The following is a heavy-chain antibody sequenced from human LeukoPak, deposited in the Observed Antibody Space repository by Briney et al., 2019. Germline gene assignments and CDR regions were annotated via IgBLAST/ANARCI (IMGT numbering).Heavy chain of an antibody. CDR1: GFTFSTSW. V-gene: IGHV3-23*01. CDR3: ASQGRWLQFSPFDY. D-gene: IGHD5-24*01. CDR2: ISGSGGST. J-gene: IGHJ4*02. Sequence: GGSLRLSCAASGFTFSTSWMHWVRQAPGKGLEWVSAISGSGGSTYYADSVKGRFTISRDNSKNTLYLQMNSLRAEDTAVYYCASQGRWLQFSPFDYWGQGTLVTVSS.